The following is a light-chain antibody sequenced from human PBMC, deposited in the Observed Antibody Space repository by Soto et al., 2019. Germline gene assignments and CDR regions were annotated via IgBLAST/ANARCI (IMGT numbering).Light chain of an antibody. Sequence: QSALTQPASVSGSDGQSITISSTGTSGDVGDYNFVSWYQQRPGKAPKLMIYEVSNRPSGVSNRFSGSKSGTTASLTISGLQGDDEADYYCSSYTSSGTQGVFGTGTKVTVL. V-gene: IGLV2-14*01. CDR1: SGDVGDYNF. CDR3: SSYTSSGTQGV. J-gene: IGLJ1*01. CDR2: EVS.